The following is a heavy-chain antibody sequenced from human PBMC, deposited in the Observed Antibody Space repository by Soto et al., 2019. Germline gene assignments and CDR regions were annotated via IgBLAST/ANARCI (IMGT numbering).Heavy chain of an antibody. Sequence: EVQLVESGGGLVQPGGSLRLSCAASGFTFSSYWMHWVRQAPGKGLVRVSRLKSDGSGTTYADSVKGRLTISRDNAKNTLYLQMNSLRAEDTAVYYCVRGDGDYYDGNGYLGRHWGQGTLVTVSS. CDR2: LKSDGSGT. CDR3: VRGDGDYYDGNGYLGRH. J-gene: IGHJ4*02. V-gene: IGHV3-74*01. CDR1: GFTFSSYW. D-gene: IGHD3-22*01.